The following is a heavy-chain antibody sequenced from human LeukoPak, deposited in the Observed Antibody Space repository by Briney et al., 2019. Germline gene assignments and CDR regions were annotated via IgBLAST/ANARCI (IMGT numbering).Heavy chain of an antibody. D-gene: IGHD3-22*01. Sequence: SETLSLTCTLSGGSISSSSYFWGWVRQPPGKGLEWIGTIYYSGTTYYNPSLTSRDTLSVDTPKSQFSLNLTSVTATDTAVYYCASQYYYHSSSYTHWGQGTLVTVSS. J-gene: IGHJ4*02. CDR2: IYYSGTT. CDR1: GGSISSSSYF. V-gene: IGHV4-39*01. CDR3: ASQYYYHSSSYTH.